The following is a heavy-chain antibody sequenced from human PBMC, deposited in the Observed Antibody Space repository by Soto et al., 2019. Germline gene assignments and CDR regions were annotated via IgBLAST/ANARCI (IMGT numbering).Heavy chain of an antibody. D-gene: IGHD4-4*01. CDR1: GGTFSIYA. V-gene: IGHV1-69*13. Sequence: SVKVSCKASGGTFSIYAISWVRRAPGQGLEWMGGIIPIFGTANYAQKFQGRVTITADESTSTAYMELSSLRSEDTAVYYGARDPHYSNRYFDDWGQGTGVTVAS. CDR2: IIPIFGTA. CDR3: ARDPHYSNRYFDD. J-gene: IGHJ4*02.